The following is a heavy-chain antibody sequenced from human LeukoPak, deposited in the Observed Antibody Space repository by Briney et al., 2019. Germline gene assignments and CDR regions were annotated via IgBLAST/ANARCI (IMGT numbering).Heavy chain of an antibody. V-gene: IGHV4-59*01. J-gene: IGHJ4*02. CDR1: GGSISTYF. CDR2: IDYSAYT. Sequence: SETLSLTCTVSGGSISTYFWTWIRQPPGKGLEWIGYIDYSAYTKYNPSLKSRVTISVDTSKNQFSLSLSSLTAADTAVYYCARRVVYYYDSSGYWDYWGQGTLVTVSS. D-gene: IGHD3-22*01. CDR3: ARRVVYYYDSSGYWDY.